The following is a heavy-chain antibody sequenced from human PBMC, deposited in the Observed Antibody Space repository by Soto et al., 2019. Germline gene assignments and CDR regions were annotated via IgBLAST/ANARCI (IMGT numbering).Heavy chain of an antibody. CDR2: ISAYNGNT. Sequence: ASVKVSCKAPGYTFTSYGISWVRQAPGQGLEWMGWISAYNGNTNYAQKLQGRVTMTTDTSTSTAYMELRSLRSDDTAVYYCARAARITMVRGVMSPDAFDIWGQGTMVTVSS. CDR3: ARAARITMVRGVMSPDAFDI. V-gene: IGHV1-18*01. D-gene: IGHD3-10*01. J-gene: IGHJ3*02. CDR1: GYTFTSYG.